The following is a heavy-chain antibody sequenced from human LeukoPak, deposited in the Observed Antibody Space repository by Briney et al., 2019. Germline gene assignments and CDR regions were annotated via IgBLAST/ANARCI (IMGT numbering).Heavy chain of an antibody. CDR1: GYIFTSYG. J-gene: IGHJ4*02. D-gene: IGHD3-10*01. CDR2: INTYNGNT. V-gene: IGHV1-18*01. CDR3: ARDLVGSAISYSSGAWDY. Sequence: GASVKVSCKASGYIFTSYGISWVRQAPGQGLEWMGWINTYNGNTKYAQKLQGRVTMTTDTSTSTAYMELRSLRSDDTAVYYCARDLVGSAISYSSGAWDYWGQGTLVTVSS.